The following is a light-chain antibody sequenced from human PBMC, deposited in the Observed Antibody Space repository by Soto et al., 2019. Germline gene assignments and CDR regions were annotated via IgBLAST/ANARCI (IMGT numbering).Light chain of an antibody. V-gene: IGKV1-5*01. CDR2: DAS. CDR3: QQYSIYPYT. J-gene: IGKJ2*01. CDR1: QTISNW. Sequence: DIQMTQSPSTLSASVGDRVTITCRASQTISNWLAWYQQKPGKAPKLLIYDASSLRSGVPPRFSGSGFGTDFPLTISSLQPGDFATYYCQQYSIYPYTFGQGTALEIK.